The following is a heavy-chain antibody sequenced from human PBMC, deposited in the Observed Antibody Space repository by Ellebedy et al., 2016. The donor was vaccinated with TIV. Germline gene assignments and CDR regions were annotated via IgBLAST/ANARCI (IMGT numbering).Heavy chain of an antibody. CDR2: ISSSSSTI. CDR1: GFIFSTYS. D-gene: IGHD1-20*01. CDR3: ARGDLTGQARY. J-gene: IGHJ4*02. V-gene: IGHV3-48*01. Sequence: PGGSLRLSCAASGFIFSTYSMNWVRQAPGKGLEWVSYISSSSSTIKYADSVKGRFTISRDNAKNLLYLQMNSLRAEDTAVYYCARGDLTGQARYWGQGTLVTVSS.